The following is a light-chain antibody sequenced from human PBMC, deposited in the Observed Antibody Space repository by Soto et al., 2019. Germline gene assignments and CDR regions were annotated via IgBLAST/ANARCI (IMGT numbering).Light chain of an antibody. Sequence: QSVLTQPPSVSGAPGQRVTISCTGSSSNIGAGYDVHWYQQLPGTAPRLLIFGNNNRPSGVPDRFSGSKSGTSASLAITGLQAGDEADYYCPSYDSSLSAGVFGGGTKLTVL. V-gene: IGLV1-40*01. CDR3: PSYDSSLSAGV. CDR1: SSNIGAGYD. CDR2: GNN. J-gene: IGLJ3*02.